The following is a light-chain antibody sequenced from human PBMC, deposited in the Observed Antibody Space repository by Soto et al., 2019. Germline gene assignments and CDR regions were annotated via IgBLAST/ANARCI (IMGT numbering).Light chain of an antibody. V-gene: IGLV2-14*01. CDR1: SSDVGGYNY. J-gene: IGLJ2*01. CDR2: EVS. CDR3: ISYTIRSTHVG. Sequence: QSALTQPASVSGSPGQSITISCTGTSSDVGGYNYVTWYQQHPGKAPKLMIYEVSNRPSGVSNRFSGSKSGNTASLTIAGRPAEDEAEYYRISYTIRSTHVGLGGVTNLTVL.